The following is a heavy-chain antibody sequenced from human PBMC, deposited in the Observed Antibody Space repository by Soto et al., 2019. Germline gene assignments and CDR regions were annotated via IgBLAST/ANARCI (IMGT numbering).Heavy chain of an antibody. D-gene: IGHD2-8*01. Sequence: EVQLVESGGGLVQPGGSRRVSCAASGFTFSSHWMHWVRQAPGKGLVWVSRIKTDGSNTNYADSVKGRFTISRDNAKNTVYQEMNSLRAEDTAVYYCARGVPNHYGFDLWGQGTMVTVSS. CDR3: ARGVPNHYGFDL. CDR1: GFTFSSHW. CDR2: IKTDGSNT. V-gene: IGHV3-74*01. J-gene: IGHJ3*01.